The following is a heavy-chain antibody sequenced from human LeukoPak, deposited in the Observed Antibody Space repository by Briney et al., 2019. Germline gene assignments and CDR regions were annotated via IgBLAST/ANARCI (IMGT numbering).Heavy chain of an antibody. CDR3: AKYYSSSWHLFDY. Sequence: GGSLRLSCAASGFTFSSYAMSWVRQAPGKGLEWVSAISGSGGSTYYADSVKGRFTISRDNSKNTLYLQMNSLRAEDTAVCYCAKYYSSSWHLFDYWGQGTLVTVSS. V-gene: IGHV3-23*01. CDR2: ISGSGGST. J-gene: IGHJ4*02. CDR1: GFTFSSYA. D-gene: IGHD6-13*01.